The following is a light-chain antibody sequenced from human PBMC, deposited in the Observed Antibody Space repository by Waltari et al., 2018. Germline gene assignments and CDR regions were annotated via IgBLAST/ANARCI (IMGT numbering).Light chain of an antibody. CDR1: QDISNF. V-gene: IGKV1-33*01. Sequence: DIQMTQSPSSLSVSVGDRVTITCQASQDISNFLNWYQQKPGKAPKLLIYDASNLETGVPSRFSGSGSWTDFTCTISSLQPEDIATYYCQQYDNLPPYTFGQGTKLDI. CDR2: DAS. CDR3: QQYDNLPPYT. J-gene: IGKJ2*01.